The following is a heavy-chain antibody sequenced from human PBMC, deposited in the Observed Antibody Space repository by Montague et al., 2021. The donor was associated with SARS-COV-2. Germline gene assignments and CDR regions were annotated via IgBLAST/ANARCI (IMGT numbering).Heavy chain of an antibody. V-gene: IGHV3-30*04. J-gene: IGHJ4*02. Sequence: SLNLSFSASGFTFSSYAMHWVRQAPGKGLEWVAAISYDGSNKYYADSVKGRFTISRDNSKNTLYVQMNSLRAEDTAVYYCARDDYDILTGPFDCWGQGTLVTVSS. D-gene: IGHD3-9*01. CDR2: ISYDGSNK. CDR1: GFTFSSYA. CDR3: ARDDYDILTGPFDC.